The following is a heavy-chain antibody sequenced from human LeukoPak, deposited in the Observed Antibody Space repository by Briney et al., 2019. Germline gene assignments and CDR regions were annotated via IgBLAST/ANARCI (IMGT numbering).Heavy chain of an antibody. CDR3: ARYFGGSFDH. CDR1: RGSINSYY. V-gene: IGHV4-59*08. Sequence: PSETLSPTCTVSRGSINSYYWSWIRQPPGKELEWIAYTHYSGTTNYSPSLKSRVSVSVDTAKNQFSLNLSSVTASETAVYYCARYFGGSFDHWGQGTLVTVSA. CDR2: THYSGTT. D-gene: IGHD3-16*01. J-gene: IGHJ4*02.